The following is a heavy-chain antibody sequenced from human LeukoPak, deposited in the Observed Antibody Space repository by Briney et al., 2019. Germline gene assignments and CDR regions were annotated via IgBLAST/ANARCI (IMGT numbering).Heavy chain of an antibody. V-gene: IGHV3-23*01. Sequence: GGSLRLSCAASGFTFSSYAMSWVRQAPGKGLEWVSAISGSGGSTYYADSVKGRFTISRDNSKNTLYLQMNSLRAEDTAVYYCAKVPIARYSSGNFDYWGQGTLVTVSS. J-gene: IGHJ4*02. CDR2: ISGSGGST. D-gene: IGHD6-19*01. CDR3: AKVPIARYSSGNFDY. CDR1: GFTFSSYA.